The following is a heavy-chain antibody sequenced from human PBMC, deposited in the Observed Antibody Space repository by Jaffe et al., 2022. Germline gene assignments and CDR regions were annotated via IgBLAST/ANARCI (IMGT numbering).Heavy chain of an antibody. D-gene: IGHD3-22*01. Sequence: QVQLVQSGAEVKKPGASVKVSCKASGYTFTSYYMHWVRQAPGQGLEWMGIINPSGGSTSYAQKFQGRVTMTRDTSTSTVYMELSSLRSEDTAVYYCARDPRDTHYYDSRVVGPENYFDYWGQGTLVTVSS. CDR2: INPSGGST. CDR3: ARDPRDTHYYDSRVVGPENYFDY. V-gene: IGHV1-46*01. CDR1: GYTFTSYY. J-gene: IGHJ4*02.